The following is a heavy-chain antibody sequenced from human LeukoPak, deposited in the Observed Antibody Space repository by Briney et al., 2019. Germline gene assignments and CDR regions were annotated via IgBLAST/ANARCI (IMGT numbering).Heavy chain of an antibody. CDR2: ITGSGGST. CDR3: AKGGLTSSTWYHPDY. CDR1: GLTFSKYS. Sequence: PGGSLRLSCAASGLTFSKYSMTWVRQAPGKGLEWVSTITGSGGSTYYADSVKGRFTISRDNSKNTLYLQMNSLRAEDTAVYYCAKGGLTSSTWYHPDYWGQGTLVTVSS. D-gene: IGHD6-13*01. V-gene: IGHV3-23*01. J-gene: IGHJ4*02.